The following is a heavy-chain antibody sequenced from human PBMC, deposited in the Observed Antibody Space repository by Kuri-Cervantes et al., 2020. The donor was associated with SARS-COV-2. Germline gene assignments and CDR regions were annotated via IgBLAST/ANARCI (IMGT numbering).Heavy chain of an antibody. CDR2: INHSGST. CDR3: ARETYYYDSSGYNLEGFDY. CDR1: GGSFSGYY. V-gene: IGHV4-34*01. D-gene: IGHD3-22*01. J-gene: IGHJ4*02. Sequence: GSLRLSCAVYGGSFSGYYWSWIRQPPGKGLEWIGEINHSGSTNYNPSLKSRVTISVDTSKNQFSLKLSSVTAADTAVYYCARETYYYDSSGYNLEGFDYWGQGTLVTVSS.